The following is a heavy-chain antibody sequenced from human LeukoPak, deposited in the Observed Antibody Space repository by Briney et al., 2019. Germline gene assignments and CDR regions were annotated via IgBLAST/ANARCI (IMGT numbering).Heavy chain of an antibody. Sequence: ASVKVSCKASGYTFTSYGISWVRQAPGQGLEWMGWISAYNGNTNYAQKLQGRVTMTTDTSTSTDYMELRSLRSDDTVVYYCAREEFGAAGWGADYWGQGTLVTVSS. CDR3: AREEFGAAGWGADY. CDR1: GYTFTSYG. J-gene: IGHJ4*02. CDR2: ISAYNGNT. D-gene: IGHD6-13*01. V-gene: IGHV1-18*01.